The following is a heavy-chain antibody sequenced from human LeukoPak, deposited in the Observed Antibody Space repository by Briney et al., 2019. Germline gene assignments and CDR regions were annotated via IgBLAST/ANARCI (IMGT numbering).Heavy chain of an antibody. CDR2: ISGDGGST. V-gene: IGHV3-43*02. J-gene: IGHJ4*02. Sequence: PGGSLRLSCAASGFTFDDYAMHWVRQAPGKGLEWVSLISGDGGSTYYADSVKGRFTISRDNSKNSLYLQMNSLRTEDTALYYCAKDPPYYYDSSGYYPDYWGQGTLVTVSS. CDR3: AKDPPYYYDSSGYYPDY. D-gene: IGHD3-22*01. CDR1: GFTFDDYA.